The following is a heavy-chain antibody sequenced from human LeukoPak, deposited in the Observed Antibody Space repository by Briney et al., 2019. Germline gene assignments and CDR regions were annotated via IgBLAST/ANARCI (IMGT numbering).Heavy chain of an antibody. J-gene: IGHJ4*02. Sequence: GRSLRLSCAASGFTFSSYGMHWVRQAPGKGLEWVAVIWYDGSNKYYADSVKGRFTISRDNSKNTLYLQMNSLRAEDTAVYYCASTENYYDSRAIGYWGQGTLVTVSS. CDR1: GFTFSSYG. CDR3: ASTENYYDSRAIGY. V-gene: IGHV3-33*01. D-gene: IGHD3-22*01. CDR2: IWYDGSNK.